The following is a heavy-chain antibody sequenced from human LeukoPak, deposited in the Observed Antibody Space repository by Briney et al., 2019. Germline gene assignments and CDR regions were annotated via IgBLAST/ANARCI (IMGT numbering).Heavy chain of an antibody. CDR3: AREAYCSSTSCYKGYYYYYMDV. D-gene: IGHD2-2*02. Sequence: PGGSLGLSCAASGFTFDDYGMSWVRQAPGKGLEWVSGINWNGGSTGYADSVKGRFTISGDNAKNSLYLQMNSLRAEDTALYYCAREAYCSSTSCYKGYYYYYMDVWGKGTTVTVSS. CDR1: GFTFDDYG. CDR2: INWNGGST. J-gene: IGHJ6*03. V-gene: IGHV3-20*04.